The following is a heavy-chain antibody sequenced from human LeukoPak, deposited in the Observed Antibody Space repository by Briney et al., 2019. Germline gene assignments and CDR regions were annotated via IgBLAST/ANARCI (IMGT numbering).Heavy chain of an antibody. V-gene: IGHV3-74*01. CDR3: ARADLYYYASSGYYST. CDR2: INSDGSST. D-gene: IGHD3-22*01. Sequence: PGVSLRLSCAASGFTLRSYEMNWLGQAPGTGMVGVSRINSDGSSTSYADSVEGRFTISRDNAHNTLYLQLNTLIAEDTAVYYCARADLYYYASSGYYSTWGQGTLVTVSS. CDR1: GFTLRSYE. J-gene: IGHJ5*02.